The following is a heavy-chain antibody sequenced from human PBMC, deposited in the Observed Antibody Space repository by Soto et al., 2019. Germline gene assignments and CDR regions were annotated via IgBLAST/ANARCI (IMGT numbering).Heavy chain of an antibody. D-gene: IGHD6-13*01. J-gene: IGHJ5*02. CDR1: GFTFSSFA. Sequence: GSLRLSCAASGFTFSSFAMSWVRQAPGKGLEWVSGISADGYSTYYTDSVKGRFTISRDNSKNTLSLQMNSLRAEDTAVYYCTKPLYSKRWYFYPWGQGNLVTGS. V-gene: IGHV3-23*01. CDR3: TKPLYSKRWYFYP. CDR2: ISADGYST.